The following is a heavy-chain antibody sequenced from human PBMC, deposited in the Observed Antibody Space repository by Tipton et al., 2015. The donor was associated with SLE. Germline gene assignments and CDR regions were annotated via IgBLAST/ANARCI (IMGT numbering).Heavy chain of an antibody. J-gene: IGHJ3*02. D-gene: IGHD6-13*01. Sequence: QLVQSGAEVKKPGESLKISCKGSGYSFTTYWIGWVRQMPGKGLEWMGIIYPGDSDTRYSPSFQGQVTVSADKSISTAYLQWSSLKASDTAMYYCARPSSSWYDAFDIWGQGTMVTVSS. CDR2: IYPGDSDT. CDR1: GYSFTTYW. V-gene: IGHV5-51*01. CDR3: ARPSSSWYDAFDI.